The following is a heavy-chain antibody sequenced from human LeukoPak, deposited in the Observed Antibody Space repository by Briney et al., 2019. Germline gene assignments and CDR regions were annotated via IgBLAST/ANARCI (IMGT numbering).Heavy chain of an antibody. D-gene: IGHD6-13*01. CDR2: IIPIFGTA. CDR3: ARGPLNPGIAAAEYNWFDP. CDR1: GGTFSSYA. V-gene: IGHV1-69*05. J-gene: IGHJ5*02. Sequence: SVKVSCKASGGTFSSYAISWVRQAPGQGLEWMGGIIPIFGTANYAQKFQGRVTITTDESTSTAYMELSSLRSEDTAVYYCARGPLNPGIAAAEYNWFDPWGQGTLVTVSS.